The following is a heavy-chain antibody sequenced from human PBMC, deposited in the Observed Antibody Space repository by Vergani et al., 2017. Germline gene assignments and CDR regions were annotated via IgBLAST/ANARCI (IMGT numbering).Heavy chain of an antibody. CDR1: GFNFNNYG. D-gene: IGHD1-1*01. Sequence: EVQLLESGGGLVQPGGSLRISCAASGFNFNNYGMSWVRQSPGKGLEWVSAINGGRTYYADSVKDRFTISTDNFKNTLYLQMMSLRAEETAVYYCATKSCGTPGCQIGYFREWGQGTLVTVSS. CDR2: INGGRT. V-gene: IGHV3-23*01. J-gene: IGHJ1*01. CDR3: ATKSCGTPGCQIGYFRE.